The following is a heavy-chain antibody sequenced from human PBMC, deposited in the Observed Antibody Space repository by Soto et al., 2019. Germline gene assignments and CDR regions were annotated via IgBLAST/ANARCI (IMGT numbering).Heavy chain of an antibody. V-gene: IGHV1-18*01. J-gene: IGHJ3*02. CDR2: ISAYNGNT. Sequence: ASVKVSCKASGYTFTSYGISWVRQAPGQGLEWMGWISAYNGNTNYAQKLQGRVTMTTDTSTSTAYMELRSLRSDDTAVYYCARIISSWYSDAFDIWGQGTLVTVSS. D-gene: IGHD6-13*01. CDR3: ARIISSWYSDAFDI. CDR1: GYTFTSYG.